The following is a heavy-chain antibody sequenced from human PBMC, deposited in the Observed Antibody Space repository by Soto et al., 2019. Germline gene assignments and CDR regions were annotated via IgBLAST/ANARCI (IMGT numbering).Heavy chain of an antibody. V-gene: IGHV4-30-2*01. CDR3: ARGLAVRGSYGLDV. J-gene: IGHJ6*02. CDR2: IYHNGIT. Sequence: QLQLQESGPGLGKPSQTLSLTCAVSGASISRGGSSWSWIRQAPGTGLEWIGYIYHNGITNYNPSLKSRVTISVDKSQNQFSLSLNFVTAADTAVYYCARGLAVRGSYGLDVWGQGTTVTVSS. CDR1: GASISRGGSS. D-gene: IGHD3-10*01.